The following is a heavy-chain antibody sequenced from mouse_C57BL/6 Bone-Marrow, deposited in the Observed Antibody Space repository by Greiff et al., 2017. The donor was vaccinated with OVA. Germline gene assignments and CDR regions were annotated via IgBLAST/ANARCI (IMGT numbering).Heavy chain of an antibody. D-gene: IGHD2-1*01. CDR2: IHPSDSDT. Sequence: QVQLQQPGAELVKPGASVKVSCKASGYTFTSYWMHWVKQRPGQGLEWIGRIHPSDSDTNYNQKFEGKATLTVDKSSSTAYMQLSSLTSEDSAVYYCATIYGNYWYFDVWGTGTTVTVSS. J-gene: IGHJ1*03. CDR1: GYTFTSYW. CDR3: ATIYGNYWYFDV. V-gene: IGHV1-74*01.